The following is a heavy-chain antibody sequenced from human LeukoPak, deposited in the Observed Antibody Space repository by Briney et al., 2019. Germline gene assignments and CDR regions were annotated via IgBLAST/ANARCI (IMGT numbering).Heavy chain of an antibody. J-gene: IGHJ4*02. CDR3: ARGSSSGWRY. CDR2: IYYSGST. Sequence: SGTLSLTCTVSGGSISSYYWSWIRQPPGKGLEWIGYIYYSGSTNYNPSLKSRVTISVDTSKNQFSLKLSSVTAADTAVYYCARGSSSGWRYWGQGTLVTVSS. D-gene: IGHD6-19*01. CDR1: GGSISSYY. V-gene: IGHV4-59*01.